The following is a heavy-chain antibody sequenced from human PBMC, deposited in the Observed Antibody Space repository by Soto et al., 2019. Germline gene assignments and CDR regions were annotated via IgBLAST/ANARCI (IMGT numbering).Heavy chain of an antibody. CDR2: ISSSGQGI. CDR3: AKDRDYPRDQFHY. CDR1: GFTLTFNA. J-gene: IGHJ4*02. V-gene: IGHV3-23*01. Sequence: PGGSLGLSGTASGFTLTFNAFGWVRQAPGKGLEWVSAISSSGQGIYYADSVRGRFTISRDNSKNTVFLHMDRLRAEDTAVYYCAKDRDYPRDQFHYWGQGALVTVSS. D-gene: IGHD2-2*01.